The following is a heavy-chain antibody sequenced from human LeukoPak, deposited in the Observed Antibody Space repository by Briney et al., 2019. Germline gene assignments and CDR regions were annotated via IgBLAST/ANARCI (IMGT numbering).Heavy chain of an antibody. Sequence: ASVKVSCKVSGYTLTELSMHWVRQAPGKGLEWRGGFDPEDGQTIYAQKFQGRVTMTEDTSTDTAYMELSSLRSEDTAVYYCATGRRYYDISGYYYYYYYYMDVWGKGTTVTVSS. CDR2: FDPEDGQT. J-gene: IGHJ6*03. D-gene: IGHD3-22*01. CDR1: GYTLTELS. CDR3: ATGRRYYDISGYYYYYYYYMDV. V-gene: IGHV1-24*01.